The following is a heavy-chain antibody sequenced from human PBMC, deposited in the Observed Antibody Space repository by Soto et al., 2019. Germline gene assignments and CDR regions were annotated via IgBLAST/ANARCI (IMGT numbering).Heavy chain of an antibody. Sequence: PSQTLSLTFAISGDSVSGNSAAWNWIRQSPSRGLEWLGRTYYRSKWYNDYAVSVKSRITINPDTSKNQFSLQLNSVTPEDTAVYYCARIYCSSTSCYLPVWGQGTTVTVSS. V-gene: IGHV6-1*01. CDR2: TYYRSKWYN. CDR1: GDSVSGNSAA. D-gene: IGHD2-2*01. CDR3: ARIYCSSTSCYLPV. J-gene: IGHJ6*02.